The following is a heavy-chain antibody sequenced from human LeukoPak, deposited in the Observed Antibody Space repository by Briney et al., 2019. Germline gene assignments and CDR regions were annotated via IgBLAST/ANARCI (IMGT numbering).Heavy chain of an antibody. Sequence: PSQTLSLTCTVSGGSISSGDYCWGWIRQPAGKGLEWIGRIYTSGSTYYNPSLKSRVTMSVDTTKNQFSLKLSSVTAADTAVYYCARYDLWSGYSYWGQGTLVTVSS. V-gene: IGHV4-61*02. D-gene: IGHD3/OR15-3a*01. CDR2: IYTSGST. CDR3: ARYDLWSGYSY. CDR1: GGSISSGDYC. J-gene: IGHJ4*01.